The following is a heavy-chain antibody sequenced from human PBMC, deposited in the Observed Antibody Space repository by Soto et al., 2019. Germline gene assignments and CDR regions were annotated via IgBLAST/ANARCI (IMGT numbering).Heavy chain of an antibody. D-gene: IGHD3-10*01. CDR2: INPNSGGT. Sequence: ASVKVSCKXSGYTFTGYYMHWVRQAPGQGLEWMGWINPNSGGTNYAQKFQGRVTMTRDTSISTAYMELSRLRSDDTAVYYCARGGNYYGSAPSYWGQGTLVTVSS. V-gene: IGHV1-2*02. CDR3: ARGGNYYGSAPSY. CDR1: GYTFTGYY. J-gene: IGHJ4*02.